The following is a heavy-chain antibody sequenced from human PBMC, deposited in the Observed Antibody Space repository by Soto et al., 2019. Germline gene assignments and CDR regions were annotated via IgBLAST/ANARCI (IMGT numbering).Heavy chain of an antibody. D-gene: IGHD5-18*01. CDR3: ARGHVDTATNWFDP. CDR1: GYSISSGYY. J-gene: IGHJ5*02. CDR2: IYHSGST. V-gene: IGHV4-38-2*01. Sequence: SETLSLTCAVSGYSISSGYYWGWIRQPPGKGLEWIGSIYHSGSTYYNPSLESRVTISVDTSKNQFSLKLSSVTAADTAVYYCARGHVDTATNWFDPWGQGTLVTVSS.